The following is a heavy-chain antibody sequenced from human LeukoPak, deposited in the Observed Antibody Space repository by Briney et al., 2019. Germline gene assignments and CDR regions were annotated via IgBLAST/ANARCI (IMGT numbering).Heavy chain of an antibody. Sequence: GGSLRLSCAASGFTFSSYGMHWVRQAPGKGLEWVAVIWYDGSNKYYADSVKGRFTISRDNSKNTLYLQMNSLRAEDTAVYYCARDGSGSYLTFDYWGQGTLVTVSS. CDR3: ARDGSGSYLTFDY. J-gene: IGHJ4*02. CDR1: GFTFSSYG. CDR2: IWYDGSNK. D-gene: IGHD1-26*01. V-gene: IGHV3-33*01.